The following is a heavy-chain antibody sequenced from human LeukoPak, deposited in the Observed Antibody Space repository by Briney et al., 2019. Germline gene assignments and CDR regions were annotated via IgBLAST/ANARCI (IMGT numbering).Heavy chain of an antibody. J-gene: IGHJ4*02. V-gene: IGHV3-48*03. Sequence: PGGSLRLSCAASGFTFSDYEMNWVRQAPGKGLEWLSHISISGTTIHYADSVKGRFTISRDNAKNSVYLQMTSLRAEDTAVYYCARGGRSSSGSGDYWGQGTLVTVSS. CDR1: GFTFSDYE. CDR3: ARGGRSSSGSGDY. D-gene: IGHD6-6*01. CDR2: ISISGTTI.